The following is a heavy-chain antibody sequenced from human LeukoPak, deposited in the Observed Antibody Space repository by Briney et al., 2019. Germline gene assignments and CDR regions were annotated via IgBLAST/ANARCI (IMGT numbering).Heavy chain of an antibody. Sequence: ASVTVSCTASGYTFTMYGISWVRQAPGQGLEWMGWISGYNGNTKYAQKFQGRGTMTTDTSTSTASMELRSLRSDDTAVYYCARAGYDILTLAPDPANDYWGQGILVTVSS. J-gene: IGHJ4*02. CDR1: GYTFTMYG. V-gene: IGHV1-18*01. D-gene: IGHD3-9*01. CDR2: ISGYNGNT. CDR3: ARAGYDILTLAPDPANDY.